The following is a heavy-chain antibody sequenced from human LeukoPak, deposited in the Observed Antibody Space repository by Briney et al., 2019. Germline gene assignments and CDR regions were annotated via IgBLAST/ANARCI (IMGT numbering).Heavy chain of an antibody. J-gene: IGHJ4*02. V-gene: IGHV3-23*01. CDR1: GLTFRSYA. CDR3: AKDWSRSSYSQLDY. D-gene: IGHD1-26*01. Sequence: GGTLRLSCAASGLTFRSYAMSGVPQASGKGVEGVSAISGSGGGSGGDPYYADSVKGRCPISRDNSKNTLDLHMSSLRGEDTVVYYCAKDWSRSSYSQLDYWGQGPLVAVSA. CDR2: ISGSGGGSGGDP.